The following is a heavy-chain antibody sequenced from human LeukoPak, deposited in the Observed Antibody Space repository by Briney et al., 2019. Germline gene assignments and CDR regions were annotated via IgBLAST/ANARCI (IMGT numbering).Heavy chain of an antibody. V-gene: IGHV3-9*01. Sequence: GGSLRLSCAASGFTFDDYAVHWVRQAPGKGLEWVSGISWNSGSIGYADSVKGRFTISRDNAKNSLYLQMNSLRAEDTALYYCAKEADYYDSSGYDYWGQGTLVTVSS. D-gene: IGHD3-22*01. CDR2: ISWNSGSI. CDR1: GFTFDDYA. CDR3: AKEADYYDSSGYDY. J-gene: IGHJ4*02.